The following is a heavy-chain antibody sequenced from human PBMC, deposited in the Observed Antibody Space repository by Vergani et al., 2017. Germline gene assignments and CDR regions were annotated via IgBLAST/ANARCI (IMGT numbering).Heavy chain of an antibody. J-gene: IGHJ4*02. D-gene: IGHD3-9*01. V-gene: IGHV3-30*14. CDR3: VKGYPLRYFDWLLDY. CDR1: GFTFSSYA. Sequence: QVQLVESGGGLVKPGGSLRLSCAASGFTFSSYAMHWVRQAPGKGLEWVAVISYDGSNKYYADSVKGRFTISRDNSKNTLYLQMSSLRAEDTAVYYCVKGYPLRYFDWLLDYWGQGTLVTVSS. CDR2: ISYDGSNK.